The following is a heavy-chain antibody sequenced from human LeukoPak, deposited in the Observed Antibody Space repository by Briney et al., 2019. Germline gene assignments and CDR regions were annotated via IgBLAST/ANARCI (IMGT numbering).Heavy chain of an antibody. J-gene: IGHJ6*02. CDR1: GYTFSTYA. CDR2: ISGYNGNT. V-gene: IGHV1-18*04. D-gene: IGHD3-10*01. CDR3: ATLTLTMIRGVTYYYYGMDV. Sequence: GASLKVSCKASGYTFSTYAISWVRQAPGQGLEWMGWISGYNGNTDYTQSLRGRVTMTTDTSTNTAYMELRSLRSDDTAVYYCATLTLTMIRGVTYYYYGMDVWAQGTTVTVS.